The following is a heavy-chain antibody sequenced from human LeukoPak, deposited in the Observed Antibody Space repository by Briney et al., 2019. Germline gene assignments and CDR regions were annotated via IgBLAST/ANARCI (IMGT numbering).Heavy chain of an antibody. CDR2: INAGNDDT. CDR3: ARVQGGYPPAFFDY. Sequence: ASVKVSCKASGCPFTNYAYHWVRQAPGQGLEWLGWINAGNDDTKYSQKFQGRVTITRDTSASTAYMELSSLRSEDTAVYYCARVQGGYPPAFFDYWGQGTLVTVSS. J-gene: IGHJ4*02. V-gene: IGHV1-3*01. CDR1: GCPFTNYA. D-gene: IGHD3-22*01.